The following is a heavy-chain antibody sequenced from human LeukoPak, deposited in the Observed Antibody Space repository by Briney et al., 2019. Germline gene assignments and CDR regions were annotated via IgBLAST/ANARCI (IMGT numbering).Heavy chain of an antibody. J-gene: IGHJ4*02. CDR3: SVGAAGVFDY. Sequence: GGSLRLSCAASGFTVSSNYMSWVRQAPGKGLEWVSVIYSGGSTYYADSVKGRFTISRDNSKDTLYLQMNSLRAEDTAVYYCSVGAAGVFDYWGQGTLVTVSS. V-gene: IGHV3-53*01. CDR1: GFTVSSNY. CDR2: IYSGGST. D-gene: IGHD1-26*01.